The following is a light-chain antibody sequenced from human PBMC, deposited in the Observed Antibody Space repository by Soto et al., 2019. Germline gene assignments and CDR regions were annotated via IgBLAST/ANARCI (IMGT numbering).Light chain of an antibody. CDR2: DVS. CDR1: SSGVGAYNS. CDR3: SSYTTSVTYV. J-gene: IGLJ1*01. V-gene: IGLV2-14*01. Sequence: QSALTQPASVSGSPGQSITISCTGTSSGVGAYNSVSWYQQHPGEAPKLIIYDVSTRPSGISDRFSGSKSGNTASLTISGLQAEDESDYYCSSYTTSVTYVFGTGTKVTVL.